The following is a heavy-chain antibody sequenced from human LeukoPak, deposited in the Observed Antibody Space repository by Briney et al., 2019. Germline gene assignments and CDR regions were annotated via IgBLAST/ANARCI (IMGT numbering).Heavy chain of an antibody. CDR3: ARAGSGWYGYFDY. Sequence: GGSLRLSCAASGFTFDDYAMHWVRQAPGKGLEWVSGISWNSGSIGYADSVKGRFTISRDNAKNTLYLQMNSLRAEDTAVYYCARAGSGWYGYFDYWGQGTLVTVSS. J-gene: IGHJ4*02. CDR2: ISWNSGSI. V-gene: IGHV3-9*01. D-gene: IGHD6-19*01. CDR1: GFTFDDYA.